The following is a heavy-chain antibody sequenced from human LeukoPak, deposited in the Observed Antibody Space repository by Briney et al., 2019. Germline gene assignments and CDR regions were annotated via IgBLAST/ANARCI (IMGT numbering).Heavy chain of an antibody. CDR1: GGSISSSSYY. V-gene: IGHV4-39*01. Sequence: PSETLSLTCTVSGGSISSSSYYWGWIRQPPGKGLVWIGSIYYSRSTYYNPSLKSRFTISVDTSKNQFSLKLSSVTAEDTAVYYRARSSIAAAGNEFDYWGQGTLVTVSS. D-gene: IGHD6-13*01. CDR2: IYYSRST. CDR3: ARSSIAAAGNEFDY. J-gene: IGHJ4*02.